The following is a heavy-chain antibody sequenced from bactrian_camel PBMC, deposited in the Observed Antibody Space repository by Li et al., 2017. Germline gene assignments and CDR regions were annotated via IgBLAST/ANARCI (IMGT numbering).Heavy chain of an antibody. Sequence: VQLVESGGGSVQAGGSLRLSCTYTRRPNYVTWFRQEPGNGREGATSIYTGGGDGYYADAVKGRFTISHDNAKKTAYLQMNTLKPEDSAMHYCAADPPFRPYAGRWNSRPADFGYWGPGTQVTVS. D-gene: IGHD1*01. V-gene: IGHV3S40*01. CDR3: AADPPFRPYAGRWNSRPADFGY. J-gene: IGHJ6*01. CDR1: YTRRPNY. CDR2: IYTGGGDG.